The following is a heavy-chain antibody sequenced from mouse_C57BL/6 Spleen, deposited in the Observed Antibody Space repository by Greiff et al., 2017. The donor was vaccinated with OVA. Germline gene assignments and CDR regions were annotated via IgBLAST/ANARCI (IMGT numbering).Heavy chain of an antibody. D-gene: IGHD1-1*01. V-gene: IGHV1-80*01. Sequence: VKLMESGAELVKPGASVKISCKASGYAFSSYWMNWVKQRPGKGLEWIGQIYPGDGDTNYNGKFKGKATLTADKSSSTAYMQLSSLTSEDSAVYFCARGDYYGSSYVCDYWRKGTTLTVSS. CDR2: IYPGDGDT. J-gene: IGHJ2*01. CDR1: GYAFSSYW. CDR3: ARGDYYGSSYVCDY.